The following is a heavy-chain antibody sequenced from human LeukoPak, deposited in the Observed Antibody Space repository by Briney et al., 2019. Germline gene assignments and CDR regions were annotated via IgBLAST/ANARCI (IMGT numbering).Heavy chain of an antibody. CDR1: GFTFSSYG. V-gene: IGHV3-33*01. J-gene: IGHJ4*02. CDR3: ARGLNYYDSSGPQGY. D-gene: IGHD3-22*01. CDR2: IWYDGSNK. Sequence: GGSLRLSCAASGFTFSSYGMHWVRQAPGKGLEWVAVIWYDGSNKYYADSVKGRFTISRDNSKNTLYLQMNSLRAEDTAVYYCARGLNYYDSSGPQGYWGQGTLVTVSS.